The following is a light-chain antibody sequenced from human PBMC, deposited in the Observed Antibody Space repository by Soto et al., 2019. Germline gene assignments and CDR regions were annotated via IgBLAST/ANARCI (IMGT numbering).Light chain of an antibody. CDR2: DAS. CDR3: QQYVSSPLT. V-gene: IGKV3-20*01. J-gene: IGKJ4*01. CDR1: QSVSSSY. Sequence: EIELTQSPGTLSLSPGERATLSCRASQSVSSSYLAWYQQKPGQAPRLLIYDASSRATGIPDRFSGSGSGTDFTLTISRLQPEDFAVYYCQQYVSSPLTFGGGTKVELK.